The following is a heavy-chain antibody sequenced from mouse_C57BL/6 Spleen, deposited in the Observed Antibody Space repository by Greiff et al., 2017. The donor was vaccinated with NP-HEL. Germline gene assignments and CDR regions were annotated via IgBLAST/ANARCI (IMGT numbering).Heavy chain of an antibody. J-gene: IGHJ2*01. CDR3: ARGGGVDY. V-gene: IGHV1-26*01. CDR1: GYTFTDYY. Sequence: EVQLQQSGPELVKISCKASGYTFTDYYMNWVKQSHGKSLEWIGDINPNNGGTSYNQKFKGKATLTVDKSSSTAYMELRSLTSEDSAVYYCARGGGVDYWGQGTTLTVSS. CDR2: INPNNGGT.